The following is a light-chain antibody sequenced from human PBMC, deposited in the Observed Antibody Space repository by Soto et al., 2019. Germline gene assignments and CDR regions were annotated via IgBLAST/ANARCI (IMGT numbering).Light chain of an antibody. CDR3: QQRSNWPPTWT. Sequence: EIVLTQSPATLSLSPGQRATLSCRASQSVSTYLAGYQQKPGQAPRLLIYDASTRATGIPARFSGSGSGTDFTLTISSLEPEDFAVYYCQQRSNWPPTWTFGQGTKVEIK. CDR2: DAS. CDR1: QSVSTY. J-gene: IGKJ1*01. V-gene: IGKV3-11*01.